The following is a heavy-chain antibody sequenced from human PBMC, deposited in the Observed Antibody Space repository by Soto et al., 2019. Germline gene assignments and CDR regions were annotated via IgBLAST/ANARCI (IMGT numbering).Heavy chain of an antibody. CDR1: GDSVSSNSAA. CDR2: TYYRPKWYN. J-gene: IGHJ4*02. CDR3: AKQPETFGGVIVTPGDY. D-gene: IGHD3-16*02. V-gene: IGHV6-1*01. Sequence: SQTLSLTCAISGDSVSSNSAAWNWIRQSPSRGLEWLGRTYYRPKWYNDYAVSVKSRITINPDTSKNQFSLQLNSVTPEDTAVYYCAKQPETFGGVIVTPGDYWGQGTLVTVSS.